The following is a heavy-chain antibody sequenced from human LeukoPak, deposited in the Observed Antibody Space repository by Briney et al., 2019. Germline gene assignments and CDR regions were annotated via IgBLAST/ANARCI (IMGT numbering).Heavy chain of an antibody. V-gene: IGHV4-39*01. D-gene: IGHD1-26*01. Sequence: PSETLSLTCSVSGGSISELSYYWGWIRQPPGKGLEWIGNIYYSGSTYNNPSLESRVVISVDTSRNQFSLKLTSVTATDTAVYCCARQGVVGATGFDFWGQGILVTVSS. CDR2: IYYSGST. CDR1: GGSISELSYY. J-gene: IGHJ4*02. CDR3: ARQGVVGATGFDF.